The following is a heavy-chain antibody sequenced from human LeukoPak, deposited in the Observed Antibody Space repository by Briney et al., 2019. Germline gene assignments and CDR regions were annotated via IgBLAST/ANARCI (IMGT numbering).Heavy chain of an antibody. CDR1: GFTFSNYA. D-gene: IGHD3-22*01. CDR3: ARRSITMIVGDY. Sequence: GGSLRLSCAASGFTFSNYAMHWVRQAPGKGLEWVAVISYDGSNKYYADSVKGRFTISRDNSKNTLYLQMNSLRAEDTAVYYCARRSITMIVGDYWGQGTLVTVSS. V-gene: IGHV3-30-3*01. CDR2: ISYDGSNK. J-gene: IGHJ4*02.